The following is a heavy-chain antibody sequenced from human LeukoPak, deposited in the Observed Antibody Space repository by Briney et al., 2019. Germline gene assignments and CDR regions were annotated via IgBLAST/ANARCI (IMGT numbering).Heavy chain of an antibody. V-gene: IGHV1-69*04. D-gene: IGHD3-10*01. CDR3: ARGDTMVRGRTDY. J-gene: IGHJ4*02. Sequence: GSSVKVSCKASGGTFGSYAISWVRQAPGQGLEWMGRIIPIFGIANYAQKFQGRVTITADKSTSTAYMELSSLRSEDTAVYYCARGDTMVRGRTDYWGQGTLVTVSS. CDR2: IIPIFGIA. CDR1: GGTFGSYA.